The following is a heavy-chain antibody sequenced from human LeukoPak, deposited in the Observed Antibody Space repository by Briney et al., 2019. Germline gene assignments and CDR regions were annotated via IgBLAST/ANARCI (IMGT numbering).Heavy chain of an antibody. D-gene: IGHD6-13*01. CDR1: GGSISSGEYY. CDR2: IYYSGST. Sequence: PSEALSLTCTVSGGSISSGEYYWSWIRQPPGKGLEWIGYIYYSGSTYYNPSLKSRVTISVDTSKNQFSLKLSSVTAADTAVYYCARGRSSSWYSDYFDYWGQGTLVTVSS. CDR3: ARGRSSSWYSDYFDY. V-gene: IGHV4-30-4*01. J-gene: IGHJ4*02.